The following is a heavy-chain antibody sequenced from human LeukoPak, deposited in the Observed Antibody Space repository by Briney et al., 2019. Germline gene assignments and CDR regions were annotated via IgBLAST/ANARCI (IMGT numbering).Heavy chain of an antibody. V-gene: IGHV1-18*01. CDR3: ARRFCSSVSCYDDDAFDV. Sequence: GASVKVSCKASGYTFTSYGISWVRQAPGQGLERMGWISAYNGNTNYAQKLQGRVTMTTDTSTSTAYLELRSLTSEDTAVYYCARRFCSSVSCYDDDAFDVWGQGTLVTVSS. CDR1: GYTFTSYG. D-gene: IGHD2-2*01. J-gene: IGHJ3*01. CDR2: ISAYNGNT.